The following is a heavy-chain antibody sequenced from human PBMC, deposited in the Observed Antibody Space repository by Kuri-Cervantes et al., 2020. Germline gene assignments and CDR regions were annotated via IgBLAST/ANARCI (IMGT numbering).Heavy chain of an antibody. CDR1: GGTFSSYT. D-gene: IGHD3-22*01. CDR2: IIPILDIA. J-gene: IGHJ4*02. Sequence: SVKVSCKASGGTFSSYTISWVRQAPGQGLEWMGRIIPILDIANYAQKFQGRVTITADKSTSTAYMELSSLRSEDTAVYYCATPDPYYYDSSGSDVVRYWGQGTLVTVSS. CDR3: ATPDPYYYDSSGSDVVRY. V-gene: IGHV1-69*02.